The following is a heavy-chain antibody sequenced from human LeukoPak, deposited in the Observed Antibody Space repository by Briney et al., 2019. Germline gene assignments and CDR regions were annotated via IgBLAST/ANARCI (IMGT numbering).Heavy chain of an antibody. J-gene: IGHJ4*02. CDR1: GGSFSGYY. V-gene: IGHV4-34*01. CDR3: ARDQGEMATILDY. D-gene: IGHD5-24*01. Sequence: SETLSLTCAVYGGSFSGYYWSWIRQPPGKGLEWIGSIYYSGSTYYNPSLKSRVTISVDTSKNQFSLKLSSVTAADTAVCYCARDQGEMATILDYWGQGTLVTVSS. CDR2: IYYSGST.